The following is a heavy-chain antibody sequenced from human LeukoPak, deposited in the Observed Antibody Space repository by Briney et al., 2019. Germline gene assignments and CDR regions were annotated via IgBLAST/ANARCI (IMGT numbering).Heavy chain of an antibody. CDR3: ARPYDSSSDAFDI. CDR2: INPNSGGT. V-gene: IGHV1-2*02. D-gene: IGHD3-22*01. J-gene: IGHJ3*02. CDR1: GYIFTGYY. Sequence: ASVKVSCKASGYIFTGYYMHWVRQAPGQGLEWMGWINPNSGGTNYAQKFQGRVTMTRDTSISTAYMELSRLRSDDTAVYYCARPYDSSSDAFDIWGQGTMVTVSS.